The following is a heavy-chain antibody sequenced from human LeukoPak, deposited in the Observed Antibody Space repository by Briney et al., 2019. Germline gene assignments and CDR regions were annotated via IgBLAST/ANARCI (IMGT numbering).Heavy chain of an antibody. D-gene: IGHD3-3*01. V-gene: IGHV4-39*07. CDR3: ARDMEWST. CDR2: IYYSGST. Sequence: SETLSLTCTVSGGSISSSSYYWGWIRQPPGKGLEWIGSIYYSGSTYYNPSLKSRVTISVDTSKNQFSLKLSSVTAADTAVYYCARDMEWSTWGQGTLVTVSS. CDR1: GGSISSSSYY. J-gene: IGHJ4*02.